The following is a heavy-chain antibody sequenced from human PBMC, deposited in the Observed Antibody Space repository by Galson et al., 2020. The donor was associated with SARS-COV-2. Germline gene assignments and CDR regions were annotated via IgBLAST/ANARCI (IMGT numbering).Heavy chain of an antibody. CDR3: ARGEQWLGGGFDP. CDR1: GGSISSYY. J-gene: IGHJ5*02. D-gene: IGHD6-19*01. CDR2: IYYSGST. Sequence: SETLSLTCTVSGGSISSYYWSWIRQPPGKGLEWIGYIYYSGSTNYNPSLKSRVTISVDTSKNQFSLKLSSVTAADTAVYYCARGEQWLGGGFDPWGQGTLVTVSS. V-gene: IGHV4-59*01.